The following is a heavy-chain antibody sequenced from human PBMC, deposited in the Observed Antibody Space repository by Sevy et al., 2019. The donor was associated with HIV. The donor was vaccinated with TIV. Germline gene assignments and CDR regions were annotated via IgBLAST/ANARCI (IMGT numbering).Heavy chain of an antibody. CDR1: GYTLSQLS. J-gene: IGHJ4*02. CDR2: FDPEDDET. V-gene: IGHV1-24*01. Sequence: ASVKVSCKVSGYTLSQLSMHWVRLAPGKGLEWMGSFDPEDDETIYAQKFQGRVTMTEDTSTDTAYMELSSLRAEDTAVYYCATTKDSYERSGDPFDDWGQGTLVTVSS. CDR3: ATTKDSYERSGDPFDD. D-gene: IGHD2-21*01.